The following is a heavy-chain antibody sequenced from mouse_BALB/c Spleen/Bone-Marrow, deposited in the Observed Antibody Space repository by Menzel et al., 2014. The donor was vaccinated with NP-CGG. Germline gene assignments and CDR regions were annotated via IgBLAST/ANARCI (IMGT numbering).Heavy chain of an antibody. CDR3: AKGRYGSSPFAY. Sequence: VNVVESGPSLVQPSQSLSITCTVSGFSLTNYGIYWVRQSPGKGLEWLGVIWRGGTTDYNAAFMSRLSITKDNSKSQVFFKMNSLQADDTAIYYCAKGRYGSSPFAYWGQGTLVTVSA. CDR2: IWRGGTT. J-gene: IGHJ3*01. V-gene: IGHV2-5-1*01. D-gene: IGHD1-1*01. CDR1: GFSLTNYG.